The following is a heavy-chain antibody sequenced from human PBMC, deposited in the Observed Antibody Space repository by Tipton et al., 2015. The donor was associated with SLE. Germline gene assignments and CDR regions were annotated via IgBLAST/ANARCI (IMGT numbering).Heavy chain of an antibody. Sequence: WFGYIYYSGNTYYNPSLKSRVTISVDTSKNQFSLKLSSVTAADTAVYYCARFIAVAGPGAFDIWGQGTMVTVSS. J-gene: IGHJ3*02. V-gene: IGHV4-31*02. CDR3: ARFIAVAGPGAFDI. D-gene: IGHD6-19*01. CDR2: IYYSGNT.